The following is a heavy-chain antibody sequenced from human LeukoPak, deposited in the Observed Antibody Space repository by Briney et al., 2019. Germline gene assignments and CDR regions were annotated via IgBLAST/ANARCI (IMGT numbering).Heavy chain of an antibody. CDR2: ITPSDGST. D-gene: IGHD6-19*01. CDR3: ARVGGWYRYFFDY. CDR1: GYTFTNCH. V-gene: IGHV1-46*01. Sequence: ASVKLFFSASGYTFTNCHMQWARQAPGQGLELMGMITPSDGSTNYAQKFQGRVTMTRDMSTSTVYMELSSLRSEDTAVYYCARVGGWYRYFFDYWGQGTLLTVSS. J-gene: IGHJ4*02.